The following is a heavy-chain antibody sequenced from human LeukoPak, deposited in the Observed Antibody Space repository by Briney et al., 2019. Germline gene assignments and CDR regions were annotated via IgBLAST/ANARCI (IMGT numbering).Heavy chain of an antibody. CDR2: IYHSGST. CDR1: GGSISSSNW. CDR3: ARDYCSGGSCYSGV. J-gene: IGHJ4*02. D-gene: IGHD2-15*01. V-gene: IGHV4-4*02. Sequence: SETLSLTCAVSGGSISSSNWWSWIRQPPGKGLEWIGYIYHSGSTYYNPSLKSRVTISVDRSKNQFSLKLSSVTAADTAVYYCARDYCSGGSCYSGVWGQGTLVTVSS.